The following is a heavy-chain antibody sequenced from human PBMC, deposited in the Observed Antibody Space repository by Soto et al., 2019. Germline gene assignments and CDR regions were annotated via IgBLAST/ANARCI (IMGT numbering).Heavy chain of an antibody. J-gene: IGHJ4*02. CDR3: ARGRDGYNSDYFDY. V-gene: IGHV4-34*01. CDR2: INHSGST. Sequence: LSLPCAVYGGSFSGYYWSWIRQPPGKGLEWIGEINHSGSTNYNPSLKSRVTISVDTSKNQFSLKLSSVTAADTAVYYCARGRDGYNSDYFDYWGQGTLVTASS. CDR1: GGSFSGYY. D-gene: IGHD5-12*01.